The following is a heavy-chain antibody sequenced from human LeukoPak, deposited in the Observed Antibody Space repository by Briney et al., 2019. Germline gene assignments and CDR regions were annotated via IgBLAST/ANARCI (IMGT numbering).Heavy chain of an antibody. J-gene: IGHJ2*01. V-gene: IGHV3-48*02. Sequence: PTGGSLRPSCAASGFTFSSYSMTWVRQAPGKGLEWVSYISSSSSTIYYADSVKGRFTISRDNAKNSLYLQMNSLRDEDTAVYYCARLGGSYSFFWYFDLWGRGTLVTVSS. CDR2: ISSSSSTI. CDR3: ARLGGSYSFFWYFDL. D-gene: IGHD1-26*01. CDR1: GFTFSSYS.